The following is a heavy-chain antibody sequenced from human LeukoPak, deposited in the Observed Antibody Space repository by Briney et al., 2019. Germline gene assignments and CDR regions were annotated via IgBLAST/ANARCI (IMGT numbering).Heavy chain of an antibody. D-gene: IGHD6-19*01. J-gene: IGHJ6*03. Sequence: SETLSLTCAVYGGSFSGYYWSWIRQPPGKGLELIWAINHSGSTNYNPSLKSRVTISVDTSKNQFSLKLSSATAADTAVYYSARERADSSGLNNSMDVWGKGTTVTVSS. CDR2: INHSGST. CDR1: GGSFSGYY. V-gene: IGHV4-34*01. CDR3: ARERADSSGLNNSMDV.